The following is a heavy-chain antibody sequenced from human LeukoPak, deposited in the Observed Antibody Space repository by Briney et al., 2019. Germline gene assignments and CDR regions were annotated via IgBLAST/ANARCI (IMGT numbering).Heavy chain of an antibody. V-gene: IGHV4-34*01. CDR2: INHSGST. J-gene: IGHJ4*02. CDR1: GGSFSGYY. D-gene: IGHD4-17*01. Sequence: SETLSLTCAVYGGSFSGYYWSWIRQPPGKGLEWIGEINHSGSTNYNPSLKSRVTISVDTSKNQFSLKLSSVTAADTAVYYCARHDYGEYVFDYWGQGTLVTVSS. CDR3: ARHDYGEYVFDY.